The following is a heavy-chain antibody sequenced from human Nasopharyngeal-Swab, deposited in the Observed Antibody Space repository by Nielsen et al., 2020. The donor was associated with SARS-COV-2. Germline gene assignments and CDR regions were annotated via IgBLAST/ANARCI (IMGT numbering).Heavy chain of an antibody. CDR2: ISSSGSTI. CDR3: ARDLPGYDILTGYYRAYYFDY. CDR1: GFTFSDYY. D-gene: IGHD3-9*01. J-gene: IGHJ4*02. V-gene: IGHV3-11*01. Sequence: GGSLRLSFAASGFTFSDYYMSWIRQAPGKGLEWVSYISSSGSTIYYADSVKGRFTISRDNAKNSRERKMNSRRAEDTAVYYCARDLPGYDILTGYYRAYYFDYWGQGTLVTVSS.